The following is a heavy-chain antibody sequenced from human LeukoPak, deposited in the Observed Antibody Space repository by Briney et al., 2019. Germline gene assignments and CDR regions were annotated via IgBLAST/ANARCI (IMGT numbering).Heavy chain of an antibody. CDR1: GGTFSSYA. J-gene: IGHJ4*02. Sequence: SVKVSCKASGGTFSSYAISWVRQAPGQGLEWMGGIIPIFGTANYAQKFQGRVTITADESTSTAYMELSSLRSEDTAVYYCIRTPGELPHYPFDYWGQGTLVTVSS. D-gene: IGHD1-26*01. V-gene: IGHV1-69*13. CDR3: IRTPGELPHYPFDY. CDR2: IIPIFGTA.